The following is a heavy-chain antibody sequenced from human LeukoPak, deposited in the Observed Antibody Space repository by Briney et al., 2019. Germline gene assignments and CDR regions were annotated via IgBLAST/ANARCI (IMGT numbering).Heavy chain of an antibody. V-gene: IGHV1-2*02. CDR1: GYTFTGYY. Sequence: ASVKVSCKASGYTFTGYYMHWVRQAPGQGLEWMGWINPNSGGTNYAQKFQGRVTMTRDTSISTAYMELSSLRSEDTAVYYCARGSSSWYGEVGYWGQGTLVTVSS. CDR3: ARGSSSWYGEVGY. CDR2: INPNSGGT. D-gene: IGHD6-13*01. J-gene: IGHJ4*02.